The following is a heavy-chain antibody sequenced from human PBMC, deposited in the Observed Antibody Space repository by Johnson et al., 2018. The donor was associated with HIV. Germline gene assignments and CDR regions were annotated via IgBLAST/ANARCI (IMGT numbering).Heavy chain of an antibody. CDR1: GFTFDDYG. J-gene: IGHJ3*02. V-gene: IGHV3-11*01. D-gene: IGHD6-13*01. CDR3: TRSIAATGRDALDI. CDR2: ISSSGSTI. Sequence: QVQLVESGGGAVRPGGSLRISCAASGFTFDDYGMSWIRQAPGKGLEWVSYISSSGSTIYYADSVKGRFTISRDNAKNSLYLQMNSLKTEDTAVYYCTRSIAATGRDALDIWGQGTMVTVSS.